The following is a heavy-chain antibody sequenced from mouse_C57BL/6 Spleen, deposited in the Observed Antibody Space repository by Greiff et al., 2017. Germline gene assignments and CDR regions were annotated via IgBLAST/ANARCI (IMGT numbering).Heavy chain of an antibody. CDR3: ARHGYAMDD. Sequence: EVQLQESGGGLVQPGGSLSLSCAASGFTFTDYYMSWVRQPPGKALEWLGFIRNKANGYTTEYSASVKGRFTISRDNSQSILYLQMNALRAEDSATYYCARHGYAMDDWGQGTSVTVSS. CDR2: IRNKANGYTT. V-gene: IGHV7-3*01. J-gene: IGHJ4*01. CDR1: GFTFTDYY.